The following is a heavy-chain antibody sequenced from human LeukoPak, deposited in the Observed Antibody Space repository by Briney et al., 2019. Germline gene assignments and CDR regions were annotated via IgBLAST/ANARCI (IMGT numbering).Heavy chain of an antibody. CDR1: GFTFSSYA. D-gene: IGHD3-22*01. V-gene: IGHV3-23*01. CDR2: ISGSGGST. J-gene: IGHJ4*02. Sequence: QPGGSLRLSCAASGFTFSSYAMSWVRQAPGKGLEWVSAISGSGGSTYYADSVKGRFTISRDNSKNTLHLQMNSLRAEDTAVYYCAKQYYYDSSGYYGPSDYWGQGTLVTVSS. CDR3: AKQYYYDSSGYYGPSDY.